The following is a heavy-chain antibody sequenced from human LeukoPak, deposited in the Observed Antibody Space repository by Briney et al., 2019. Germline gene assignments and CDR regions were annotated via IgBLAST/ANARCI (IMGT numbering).Heavy chain of an antibody. J-gene: IGHJ4*02. D-gene: IGHD2-2*02. Sequence: ASVTVSCKASGYTFTGYYMHWVRQAPGQGLEWMGWINPNSGGTNYAQKFQGRVTMTSDTSISTAYMELSRLRSGDTAVYYCARAGRLVVVPAAIVYWGQGTLVTVSS. CDR2: INPNSGGT. CDR1: GYTFTGYY. V-gene: IGHV1-2*02. CDR3: ARAGRLVVVPAAIVY.